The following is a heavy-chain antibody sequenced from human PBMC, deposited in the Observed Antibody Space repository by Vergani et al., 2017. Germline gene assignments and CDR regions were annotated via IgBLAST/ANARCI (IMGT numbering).Heavy chain of an antibody. CDR1: GFTFSSHA. V-gene: IGHV3-23*01. Sequence: EVQLLQSEGAVVKPGGSLRLSCVASGFTFSSHAMSWVRQGHGQGLEWVSSIKKTGDSTHYADSVKGRFTISRDNSKNTLYLQMNGLRVEDTAVYYCGRASDNYNWGQGTLVTFSS. CDR2: IKKTGDST. CDR3: GRASDNYN. J-gene: IGHJ4*02. D-gene: IGHD5-24*01.